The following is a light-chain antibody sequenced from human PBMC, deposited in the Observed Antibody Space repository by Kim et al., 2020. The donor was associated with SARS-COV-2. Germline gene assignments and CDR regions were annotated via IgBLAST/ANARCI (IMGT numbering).Light chain of an antibody. CDR1: QVVGTD. V-gene: IGKV1-16*01. CDR3: QQYHSYPYT. CDR2: GAA. Sequence: DIQMTQSPPSLSASLGDTITVTCRASQVVGTDVAWFRQSPGRAPKSLIFGAANLQSGVSPRLTGGGSGTDFTLTISSLQPEDFAIYFCQQYHSYPYTFGRGTKLEIK. J-gene: IGKJ2*01.